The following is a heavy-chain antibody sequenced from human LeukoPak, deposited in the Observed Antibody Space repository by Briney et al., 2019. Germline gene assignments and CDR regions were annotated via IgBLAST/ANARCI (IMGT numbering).Heavy chain of an antibody. CDR1: GGSISSSSYY. V-gene: IGHV4-39*07. D-gene: IGHD3-3*01. J-gene: IGHJ4*02. Sequence: SETLSLTCTVSGGSISSSSYYWGWIRQPPGKGREWIGSIYYSGSTYYNPSLKSRVTISVDTSKNQFSLKLSSVTAADTAVYYCARDEFSWDGITIFGVVPHAWSAYWGQGTLVTVSS. CDR2: IYYSGST. CDR3: ARDEFSWDGITIFGVVPHAWSAY.